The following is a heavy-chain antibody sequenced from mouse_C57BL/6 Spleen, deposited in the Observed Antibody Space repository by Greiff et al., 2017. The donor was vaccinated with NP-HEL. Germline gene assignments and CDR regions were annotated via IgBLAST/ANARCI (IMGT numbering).Heavy chain of an antibody. CDR2: INPSSGYT. Sequence: QVQLKESGAELAKPGASVKLSCKASGYTFTSYWMHWVKQRPGQGLEWIGYINPSSGYTKYNQKFKDKATLTADKSSSTAYMLLSSLTYEDSAVYYCANGYPAWFAYWGQGTLVTVSA. V-gene: IGHV1-7*01. J-gene: IGHJ3*01. D-gene: IGHD2-2*01. CDR1: GYTFTSYW. CDR3: ANGYPAWFAY.